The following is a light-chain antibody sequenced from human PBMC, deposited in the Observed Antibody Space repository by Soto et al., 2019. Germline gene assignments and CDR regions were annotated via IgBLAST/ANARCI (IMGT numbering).Light chain of an antibody. CDR3: QLYGISPKT. Sequence: EIVLTQSPGTLSLSPGERATPSCRASQTVSNNYLAWYQQKPGRAPRLLIFDASTRATGISDRFSGSGSGTDFTLTISRLEPEDFAVYYCQLYGISPKTFGQGTKVDIK. CDR2: DAS. V-gene: IGKV3-20*01. CDR1: QTVSNNY. J-gene: IGKJ1*01.